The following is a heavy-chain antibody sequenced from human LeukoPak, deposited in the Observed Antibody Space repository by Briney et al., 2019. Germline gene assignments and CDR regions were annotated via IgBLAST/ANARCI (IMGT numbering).Heavy chain of an antibody. Sequence: SETLSLTCAVYGGSFSGYYWSWIRQPPGKGLEWIGEINHSGNTNYSPSLKSRVTISVDKSTNQFSLKLSSVTAADTAVYYCARVHNYYYYIDVWGKGTTVTVSS. CDR2: INHSGNT. V-gene: IGHV4-34*01. CDR1: GGSFSGYY. J-gene: IGHJ6*03. CDR3: ARVHNYYYYIDV.